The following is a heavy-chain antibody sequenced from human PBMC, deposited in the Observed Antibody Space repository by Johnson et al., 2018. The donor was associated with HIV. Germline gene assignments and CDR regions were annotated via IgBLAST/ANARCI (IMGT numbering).Heavy chain of an antibody. V-gene: IGHV3-7*03. CDR3: AKDMGRYSGSYGNYDAFDI. CDR1: GFTFSNYW. J-gene: IGHJ3*02. Sequence: MHLVESGGGLVRPAGSLRLSCAASGFTFSNYWMTWVRQAPGRGLEWVANIKEDGSERSYMESVKGRFTISRDNSKNSLYLQMNSLRTEDTALYYCAKDMGRYSGSYGNYDAFDIWGQGTMVTVSS. D-gene: IGHD1-26*01. CDR2: IKEDGSER.